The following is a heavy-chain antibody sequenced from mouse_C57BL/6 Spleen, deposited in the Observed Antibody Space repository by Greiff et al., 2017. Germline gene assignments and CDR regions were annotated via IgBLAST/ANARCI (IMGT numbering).Heavy chain of an antibody. Sequence: QVQLQQSGAELARPGASVTLSCKASGYTFTSYGISWVKQRTGQGLEWIGEIYPRSGNTYYNEKFKGKATLTADKSSSTAYMVLRSLTSEDSAVXFCARRGNDGYYSFFDYWGQGTTLTVSS. D-gene: IGHD2-3*01. CDR3: ARRGNDGYYSFFDY. CDR1: GYTFTSYG. CDR2: IYPRSGNT. J-gene: IGHJ2*01. V-gene: IGHV1-81*01.